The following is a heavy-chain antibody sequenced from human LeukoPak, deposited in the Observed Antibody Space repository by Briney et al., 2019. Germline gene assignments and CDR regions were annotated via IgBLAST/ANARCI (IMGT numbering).Heavy chain of an antibody. D-gene: IGHD4-17*01. CDR1: GFTFSSYA. CDR2: ISGSGGST. V-gene: IGHV3-23*01. Sequence: PGGPLRLSCAASGFTFSSYAMSWVRQAPGKGLEWVSVISGSGGSTYYADSVKGRFTISRDNSKNTLYLQMNSLRAEDTAVYYCAKYKLMTTVTTPDYWGQGTLVTVSS. CDR3: AKYKLMTTVTTPDY. J-gene: IGHJ4*02.